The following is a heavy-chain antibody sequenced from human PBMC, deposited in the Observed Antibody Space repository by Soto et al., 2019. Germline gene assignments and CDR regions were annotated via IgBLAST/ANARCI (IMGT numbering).Heavy chain of an antibody. V-gene: IGHV3-33*01. D-gene: IGHD2-15*01. CDR3: VRGGGGSYCGDGSCFLDY. Sequence: QVQLVESGGGVVQPGRSLRLSCAASGFTFSYYGLHWVRQAPGKGLEWVAVIWYDGSNTYYADSVKGRFTISRDNSKNMLYLQMNSLRAEDTAVYYCVRGGGGSYCGDGSCFLDYWGQGALVTVSS. J-gene: IGHJ4*02. CDR1: GFTFSYYG. CDR2: IWYDGSNT.